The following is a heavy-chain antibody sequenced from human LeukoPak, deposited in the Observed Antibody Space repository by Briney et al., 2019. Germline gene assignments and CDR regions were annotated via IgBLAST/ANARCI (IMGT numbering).Heavy chain of an antibody. CDR2: IYYSGST. CDR1: GASISGSGYY. CDR3: ARSGIQLWLRDAFDI. V-gene: IGHV4-39*01. J-gene: IGHJ3*02. Sequence: SETLSLTCAVSGASISGSGYYWGWIRQPPGKGLEWIGNIYYSGSTYYNASLQSRVTISIDTSKNQFSLKLSSVTAADTAVYYCARSGIQLWLRDAFDIWGQGTMVTVPS. D-gene: IGHD5-18*01.